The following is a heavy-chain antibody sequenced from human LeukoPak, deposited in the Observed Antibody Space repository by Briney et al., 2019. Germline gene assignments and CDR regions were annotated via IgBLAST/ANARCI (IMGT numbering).Heavy chain of an antibody. J-gene: IGHJ4*02. CDR2: IIPIFGTA. D-gene: IGHD3-22*01. V-gene: IGHV1-69*13. Sequence: ASVKVSCKASGGTFSSYAISWVRQAPGQGLEWMGGIIPIFGTANYAQKFQGRVTITADESTSTAYMELSSLRSEDTAVYYCARADSSGYFGAFDYWGQGTLVTVSS. CDR1: GGTFSSYA. CDR3: ARADSSGYFGAFDY.